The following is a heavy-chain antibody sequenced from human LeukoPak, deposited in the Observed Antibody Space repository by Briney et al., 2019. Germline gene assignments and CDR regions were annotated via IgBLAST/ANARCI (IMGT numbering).Heavy chain of an antibody. V-gene: IGHV3-48*03. J-gene: IGHJ4*02. CDR1: GFPFSVYE. Sequence: PGGSLRLSCAVSGFPFSVYEMNWVRQAPGKGLELVSNIGSSGTIIYYADSVRGRFSISRDNAKNSLYLQMNSLRVEDTAVYYCALLAVASDFDYWGQGALVTVSS. D-gene: IGHD6-19*01. CDR3: ALLAVASDFDY. CDR2: IGSSGTII.